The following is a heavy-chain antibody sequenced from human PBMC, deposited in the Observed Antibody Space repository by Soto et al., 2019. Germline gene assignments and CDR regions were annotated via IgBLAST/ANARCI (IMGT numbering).Heavy chain of an antibody. V-gene: IGHV1-69*12. CDR2: IIPIFGTA. Sequence: QVQLVQSGAEVKKPGSSVKVSCKASRGTFSSYAISWVRQAPGQGLEWMGGIIPIFGTANYAQKFQGRVTIIADETTTTAYMEVMSLRSDDTAVYYCAGDSLGGEVEMATPPPDYWGQGTLVTVSS. CDR3: AGDSLGGEVEMATPPPDY. J-gene: IGHJ4*02. D-gene: IGHD2-15*01. CDR1: RGTFSSYA.